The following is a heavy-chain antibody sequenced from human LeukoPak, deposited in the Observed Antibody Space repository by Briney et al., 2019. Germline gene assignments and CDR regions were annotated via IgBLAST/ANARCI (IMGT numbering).Heavy chain of an antibody. Sequence: SQTLSLTCAISGDSVSSNSVAWNWIRQSPSRGLEWLGRTFYRSKWFNDYAVSVKGRITINPDTSKNQFSLQLNSVTPEDTAVYYCARDRCSTTCCYVTYWGQGTLVTVSS. CDR2: TFYRSKWFN. CDR1: GDSVSSNSVA. D-gene: IGHD2-2*01. CDR3: ARDRCSTTCCYVTY. J-gene: IGHJ4*02. V-gene: IGHV6-1*01.